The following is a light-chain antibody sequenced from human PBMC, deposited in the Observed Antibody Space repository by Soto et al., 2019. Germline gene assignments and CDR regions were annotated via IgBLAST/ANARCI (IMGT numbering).Light chain of an antibody. CDR3: QQYKNWPLS. CDR1: QSVSSN. CDR2: GAS. Sequence: TLSVSPGERATLSCRASQSVSSNLAWYQQKPGQAPRLLIYGASTRATGIPVKFSGSGSGTEFTLTISSLQSEDFAVYHCQQYKNWPLSFGGGTKVDIK. V-gene: IGKV3-15*01. J-gene: IGKJ4*01.